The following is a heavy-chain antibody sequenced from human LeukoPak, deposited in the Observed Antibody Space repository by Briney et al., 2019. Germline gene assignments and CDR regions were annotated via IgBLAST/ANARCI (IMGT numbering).Heavy chain of an antibody. CDR1: GFTFSSYA. V-gene: IGHV3-23*01. Sequence: GGSLRLSCAASGFTFSSYAMSWVRQAPGKGLEWVSAISGSGGSAYYADSVKGRFTISRDNSKNTLYLQMNSLRAEDTAVYSCANTHYYGSGSPISLDYWGQGTLVTVSS. D-gene: IGHD3-10*01. J-gene: IGHJ4*02. CDR3: ANTHYYGSGSPISLDY. CDR2: ISGSGGSA.